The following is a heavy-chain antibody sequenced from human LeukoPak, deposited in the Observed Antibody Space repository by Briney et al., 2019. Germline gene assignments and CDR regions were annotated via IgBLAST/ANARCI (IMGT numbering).Heavy chain of an antibody. CDR3: AKSNIAEPDSYYFDY. J-gene: IGHJ4*02. V-gene: IGHV4-59*08. CDR2: IYYIVTA. CDR1: GGSLCSYS. D-gene: IGHD6-13*01. Sequence: LGTLSLTCTVSGGSLCSYSRSWIRHTPPGGGERVGDIYYIVTATYNPSLKSRVTMSLDTSQNQFSLKLSSVTAADPAVYYCAKSNIAEPDSYYFDYSGQGTLVTVSS.